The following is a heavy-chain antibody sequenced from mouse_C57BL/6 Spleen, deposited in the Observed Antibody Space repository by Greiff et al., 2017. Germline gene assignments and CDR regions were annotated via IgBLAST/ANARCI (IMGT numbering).Heavy chain of an antibody. CDR3: ARGEYLDY. D-gene: IGHD5-2*01. Sequence: EVKVEESGGGLVKPGGSLKLSCAASGFTFSDYGMHWVRQAPEKGLEWVAYISSGSSTIYYADTVKGRFTISRDNAKNTLFLQMTSLRSEDTAMYYCARGEYLDYWGQGTTLTVSS. J-gene: IGHJ2*01. V-gene: IGHV5-17*01. CDR1: GFTFSDYG. CDR2: ISSGSSTI.